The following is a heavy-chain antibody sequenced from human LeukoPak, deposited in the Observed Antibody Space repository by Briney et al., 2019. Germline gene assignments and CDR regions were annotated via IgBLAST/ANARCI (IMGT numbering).Heavy chain of an antibody. Sequence: SETLSLTCTISGGSISDYYWAWIRQPPGKGLEWIGEINHSGSTNYNPSLKSRVTISVDTSKNQFSLKLSSVTAADTAVYYCARTACSGGSCYPDDAFDIWGQGTMVTVSS. CDR2: INHSGST. CDR3: ARTACSGGSCYPDDAFDI. D-gene: IGHD2-15*01. CDR1: GGSISDYY. V-gene: IGHV4-34*01. J-gene: IGHJ3*02.